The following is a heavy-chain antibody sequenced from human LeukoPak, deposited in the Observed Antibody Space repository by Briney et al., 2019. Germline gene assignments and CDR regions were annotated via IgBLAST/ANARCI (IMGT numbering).Heavy chain of an antibody. V-gene: IGHV3-7*01. CDR2: INQDGSET. Sequence: GESLRLSCAASGFTFSSYWMSWVRQAAGKGLEWVANINQDGSETFYVDAVKGRFTISRDNAKNSLFLQMNSPRGEDTAVYYCARNKAKSTTTLGYWGQGTLVIVSS. CDR3: ARNKAKSTTTLGY. J-gene: IGHJ4*02. D-gene: IGHD4-11*01. CDR1: GFTFSSYW.